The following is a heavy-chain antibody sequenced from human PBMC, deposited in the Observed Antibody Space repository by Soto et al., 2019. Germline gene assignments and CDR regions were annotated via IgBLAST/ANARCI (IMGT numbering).Heavy chain of an antibody. CDR2: ITPDGNKA. CDR3: VRGPSHGAFDI. CDR1: GFTFSSYA. Sequence: PGGSLRLSCAASGFTFSSYAMHWVHQAAGKGLEWVTHITPDGNKAYYADSLRGRFTVSRDNAMNTVYLQLNSLRPEDTAVYHCVRGPSHGAFDIWGQGTLVTVSS. V-gene: IGHV3-30-3*01. J-gene: IGHJ3*02.